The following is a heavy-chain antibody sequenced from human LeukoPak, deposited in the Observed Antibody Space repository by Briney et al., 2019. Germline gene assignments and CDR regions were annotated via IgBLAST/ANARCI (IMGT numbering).Heavy chain of an antibody. J-gene: IGHJ4*02. Sequence: EASVKVSCKASGYTFTSYGISWVRQAPGQGLEWMGWISAYNGNTNYAQKLQGRVTMTTDTSTSTAYMELSSLRSDDTAVYYCASPAFYVWGSYRHALDYWGQGTLVTVSS. V-gene: IGHV1-18*01. CDR2: ISAYNGNT. CDR3: ASPAFYVWGSYRHALDY. D-gene: IGHD3-16*02. CDR1: GYTFTSYG.